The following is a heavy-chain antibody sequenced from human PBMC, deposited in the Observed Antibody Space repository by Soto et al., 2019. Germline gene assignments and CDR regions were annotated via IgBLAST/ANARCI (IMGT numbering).Heavy chain of an antibody. V-gene: IGHV1-18*01. CDR3: ARGRYGDY. CDR2: ISAHNGNT. CDR1: GYAFTTYG. Sequence: QVHLVQSGAEAKKPGASVKVSCKGSGYAFTTYGITWVRQVPGQGLEWMGWISAHNGNTNYAQKLQGRVTVTRDTSTSTAYMELRSLRSDDTAVYYCARGRYGDYWGQGALVTVSS. J-gene: IGHJ4*02. D-gene: IGHD1-1*01.